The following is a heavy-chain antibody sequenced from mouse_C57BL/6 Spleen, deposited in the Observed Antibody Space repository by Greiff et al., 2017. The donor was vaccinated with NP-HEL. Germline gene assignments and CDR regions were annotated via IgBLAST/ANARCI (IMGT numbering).Heavy chain of an antibody. Sequence: VQLQQSGAELARPGASVKLSCKASGYTFTSYGISWVKQRTGQGLEWIGEIYPRSGNTYYNEKFKGKATLTADKSSSTAYMELRNLTSEDSAVYFCAREGWLASFAYWGQGTLVTVSA. V-gene: IGHV1-81*01. CDR1: GYTFTSYG. D-gene: IGHD2-3*01. CDR2: IYPRSGNT. CDR3: AREGWLASFAY. J-gene: IGHJ3*01.